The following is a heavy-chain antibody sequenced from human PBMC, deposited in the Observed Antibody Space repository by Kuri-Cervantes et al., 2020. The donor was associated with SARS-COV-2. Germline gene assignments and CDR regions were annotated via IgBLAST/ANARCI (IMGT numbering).Heavy chain of an antibody. Sequence: GESLKISCAASGFTFSSYAMSWVRQAPGKGLEWVSAISGSGGSTYYADSVKGRFTISRDNSKNTLYLQMNSLRAEDTAVYYCARDRSTIFGVVFTYYYGMDVWGQGTTVTVSS. CDR1: GFTFSSYA. D-gene: IGHD3-3*01. V-gene: IGHV3-23*01. CDR3: ARDRSTIFGVVFTYYYGMDV. CDR2: ISGSGGST. J-gene: IGHJ6*02.